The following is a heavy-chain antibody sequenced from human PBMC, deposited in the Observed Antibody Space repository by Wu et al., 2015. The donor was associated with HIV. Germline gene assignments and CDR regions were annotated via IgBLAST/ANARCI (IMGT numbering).Heavy chain of an antibody. V-gene: IGHV1-2*02. Sequence: QVQLVQSGAEVKKPGASAKVSCKASGYTFTGYYMHWVRQAPGQGLEWMGWINPNSGGTNYAQKFQGRVTMTRDTSISTAYMELSRLRSDDTAVYYCARWGQYSSSWYPRPGIHYFDYWGQGTLVTVSS. CDR3: ARWGQYSSSWYPRPGIHYFDY. J-gene: IGHJ4*02. CDR2: INPNSGGT. D-gene: IGHD6-13*01. CDR1: GYTFTGYY.